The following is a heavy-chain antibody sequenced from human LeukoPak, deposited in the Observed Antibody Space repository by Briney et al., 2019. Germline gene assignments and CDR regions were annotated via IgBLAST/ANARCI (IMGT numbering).Heavy chain of an antibody. CDR2: ISSDGSST. J-gene: IGHJ4*02. CDR1: GFTFSGYW. Sequence: PGGSLRLSCAASGFTFSGYWMHWVRQAPGKGLVWVSRISSDGSSTTYADSVRGRFTISRDNAKNTLYLQMNSLRAEDTAVYYCARGYSGSYRVDYWGQGTLVTVSS. V-gene: IGHV3-74*01. CDR3: ARGYSGSYRVDY. D-gene: IGHD1-26*01.